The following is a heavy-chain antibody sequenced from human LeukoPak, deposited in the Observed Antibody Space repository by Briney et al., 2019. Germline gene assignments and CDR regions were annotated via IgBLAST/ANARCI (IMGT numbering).Heavy chain of an antibody. D-gene: IGHD3-3*01. CDR2: ISYDGSNK. V-gene: IGHV3-30-3*01. Sequence: GGSLRLSCAASGFTFSSYAMHWVRQAPGKGLEWVAVISYDGSNKYYADSVKGRFTIPRDNSKNTLYLQMNSLRAEDTAVYYCANSPLRFLEWLRDYYYYGMDVWGQGTTVTVSS. CDR3: ANSPLRFLEWLRDYYYYGMDV. J-gene: IGHJ6*02. CDR1: GFTFSSYA.